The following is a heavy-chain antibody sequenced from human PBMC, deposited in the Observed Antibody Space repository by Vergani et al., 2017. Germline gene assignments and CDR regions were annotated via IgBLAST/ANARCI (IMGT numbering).Heavy chain of an antibody. J-gene: IGHJ5*02. V-gene: IGHV4-59*10. CDR2: IYTSGST. D-gene: IGHD2-2*01. Sequence: QVQLQQWGAGLLKPSETLSLTCAVYGGSFSGYYWSWIRQPAGKGLEWIGRIYTSGSTNYNPSLKSRVTISVDTSKNQFSLKLSSVTAADTAVYYCARGAVGCSSTSCYEGGWFDPWGQGTLVTVSS. CDR3: ARGAVGCSSTSCYEGGWFDP. CDR1: GGSFSGYY.